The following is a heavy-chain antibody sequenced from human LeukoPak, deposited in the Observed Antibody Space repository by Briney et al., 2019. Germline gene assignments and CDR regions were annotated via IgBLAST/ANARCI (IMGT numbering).Heavy chain of an antibody. Sequence: GGSLRLSCAVARFTFSNYGMSWVRQAPGKGLEWVSGISGSGGSTYYADSVKGRFTFFGDNSRNTLYLQMSSLRAEDTAVYYCAKARNSDYRFGFDIWGQGTMVTVSS. CDR3: AKARNSDYRFGFDI. J-gene: IGHJ3*02. CDR1: RFTFSNYG. D-gene: IGHD4-11*01. CDR2: ISGSGGST. V-gene: IGHV3-23*01.